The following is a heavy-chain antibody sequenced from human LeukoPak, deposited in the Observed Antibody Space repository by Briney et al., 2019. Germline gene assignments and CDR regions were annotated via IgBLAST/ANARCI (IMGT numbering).Heavy chain of an antibody. J-gene: IGHJ4*02. V-gene: IGHV4-30-4*08. Sequence: SETLSLTCTVSGGSISSGDYYWSWIRQPPGKGLEWIGYIYHSGSTYYNPSLKSRVTISVDRSKNQFSLKLSSVTAADTAVYYCAREEAAAGTAWDYWGQGTLVTVSS. D-gene: IGHD6-13*01. CDR1: GGSISSGDYY. CDR3: AREEAAAGTAWDY. CDR2: IYHSGST.